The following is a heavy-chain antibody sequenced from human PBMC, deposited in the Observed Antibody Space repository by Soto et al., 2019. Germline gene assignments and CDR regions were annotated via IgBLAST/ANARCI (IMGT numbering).Heavy chain of an antibody. V-gene: IGHV3-23*01. Sequence: GGSLRLSCVASGFTFSSYAMSWVRQAPGKGLEWVSAISGSGGSTYYADSVKGRFTISRDNSKNTLYLQMNSLRAEDTAVYYCAKDHAQDTAMVTATFDYWGQGTLVTVSS. D-gene: IGHD5-18*01. CDR3: AKDHAQDTAMVTATFDY. CDR1: GFTFSSYA. J-gene: IGHJ4*02. CDR2: ISGSGGST.